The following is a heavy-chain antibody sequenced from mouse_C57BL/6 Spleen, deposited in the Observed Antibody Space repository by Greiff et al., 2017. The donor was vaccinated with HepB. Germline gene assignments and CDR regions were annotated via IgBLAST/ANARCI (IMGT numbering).Heavy chain of an antibody. V-gene: IGHV5-16*01. Sequence: EVKLVESEGGLVQPGSSMKLSCTASGFTFSDYYMAWVRQVPEKGLEWVANINYDGSSTYYLDSLKSRFIISRDNAKNILYLQMSSLKSEDTATYYCARGLTGYYYAMDYWGQGTSVTVSS. CDR1: GFTFSDYY. CDR2: INYDGSST. J-gene: IGHJ4*01. D-gene: IGHD4-1*01. CDR3: ARGLTGYYYAMDY.